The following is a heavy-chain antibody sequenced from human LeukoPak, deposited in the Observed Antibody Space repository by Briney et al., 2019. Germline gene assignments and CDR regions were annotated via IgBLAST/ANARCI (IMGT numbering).Heavy chain of an antibody. Sequence: GGSLRLSCAASGFTLSSYSMNWVRQAPGKGLEWVSYISSSSSTIYYADSVKGRFTISRDNAKNSLYLQMNSLRAEDTAVYYCAREKAKGYCSSTSCYPDYWGQGTLVTVSS. CDR1: GFTLSSYS. J-gene: IGHJ4*02. CDR2: ISSSSSTI. CDR3: AREKAKGYCSSTSCYPDY. D-gene: IGHD2-2*01. V-gene: IGHV3-48*01.